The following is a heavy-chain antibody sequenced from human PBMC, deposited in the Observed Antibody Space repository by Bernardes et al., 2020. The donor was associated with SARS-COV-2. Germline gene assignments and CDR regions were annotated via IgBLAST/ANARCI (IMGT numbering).Heavy chain of an antibody. Sequence: GRSLRLSCAASGFNFSSYWMSWVRQAPGTGLEWVANLQGDGSQRSSLDSLGGRFTISRDNAKNFLYLQMESLRAEDTAVYYCARDVGGTDWRFGFDVWGPGTMVHVSS. CDR3: ARDVGGTDWRFGFDV. CDR1: GFNFSSYW. V-gene: IGHV3-7*01. CDR2: LQGDGSQR. J-gene: IGHJ3*01. D-gene: IGHD3-9*01.